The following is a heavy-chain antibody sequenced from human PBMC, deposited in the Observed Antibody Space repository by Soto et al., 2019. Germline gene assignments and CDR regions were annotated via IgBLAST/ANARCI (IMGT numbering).Heavy chain of an antibody. CDR2: ITSSGDSI. V-gene: IGHV3-48*02. J-gene: IGHJ4*02. D-gene: IGHD4-17*01. CDR1: GFRFSDHS. CDR3: ARLPKGSTVTS. Sequence: ELHLLESGGALVHPGGSLRLACVASGFRFSDHSMNWVRQAPGKGLEWVSYITSSGDSIQYADSVKGRFTVSRDNAKNSLFLHMNSLRDDDTAVYYCARLPKGSTVTSWGQGTLVTVSS.